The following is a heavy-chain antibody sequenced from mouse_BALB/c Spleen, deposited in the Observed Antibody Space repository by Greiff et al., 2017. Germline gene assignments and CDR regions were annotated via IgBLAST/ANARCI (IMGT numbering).Heavy chain of an antibody. Sequence: EVMLVESGGGLVQPGGSRKLSCAASGFTFSSFGMHWVRQAPEKGLEWVAYISSGSSTIYYADTVKGRFTISRDNPKNTLFLQMTSLRSEDTAMYYCARRYGNYGDAMDYWGQGTSVTVSS. CDR1: GFTFSSFG. J-gene: IGHJ4*01. D-gene: IGHD2-10*02. V-gene: IGHV5-17*02. CDR2: ISSGSSTI. CDR3: ARRYGNYGDAMDY.